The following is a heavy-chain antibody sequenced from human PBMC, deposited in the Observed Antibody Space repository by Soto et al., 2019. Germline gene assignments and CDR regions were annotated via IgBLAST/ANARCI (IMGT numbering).Heavy chain of an antibody. Sequence: SVKVSCKASGGTFSSYAISWVRQAPGQGLGWMGGIIPIFGTANYAQKFQGRVTITADESTSTAYMELSSLRSEDTAVYYCARGGAAGTSPGNWFDPWGQGTLVTVSS. CDR2: IIPIFGTA. CDR1: GGTFSSYA. J-gene: IGHJ5*02. D-gene: IGHD6-13*01. CDR3: ARGGAAGTSPGNWFDP. V-gene: IGHV1-69*13.